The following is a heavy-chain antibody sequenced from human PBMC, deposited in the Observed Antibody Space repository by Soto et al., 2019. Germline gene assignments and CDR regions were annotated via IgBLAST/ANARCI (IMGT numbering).Heavy chain of an antibody. CDR3: ARPRYSFGTSGYYTFDY. CDR1: GDFISNTTYY. V-gene: IGHV4-39*01. D-gene: IGHD3-3*01. CDR2: IYFSGSGTS. J-gene: IGHJ4*02. Sequence: SETLSLTCSVSGDFISNTTYYWAWVRQAPXKGLEWVGSIYFSGSGTSHYNPSLKSRVTISVDTSKNQFSLKLTSVTAADTAVHYCARPRYSFGTSGYYTFDYWGQGTLVTVSS.